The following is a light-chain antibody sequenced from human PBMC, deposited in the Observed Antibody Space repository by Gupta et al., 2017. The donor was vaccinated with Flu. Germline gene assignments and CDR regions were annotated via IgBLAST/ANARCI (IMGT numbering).Light chain of an antibody. Sequence: PSTLSASVGDRVTIFCRASQSISTWLAWYQQRPGQAPILLIYKASSLESGVPSRFSGSGSGTVFTLTISSLQPDDFATYYCQQDKSYPLTFGGGTKVEIK. J-gene: IGKJ4*01. CDR2: KAS. V-gene: IGKV1-5*03. CDR1: QSISTW. CDR3: QQDKSYPLT.